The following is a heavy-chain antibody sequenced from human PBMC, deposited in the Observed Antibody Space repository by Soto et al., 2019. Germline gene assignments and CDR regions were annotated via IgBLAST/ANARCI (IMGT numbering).Heavy chain of an antibody. CDR2: IYYSGST. D-gene: IGHD3-10*01. CDR3: ARGPIHWYYYGSGSPPRGDAFDI. Sequence: SETLSLTCTVSGGSISSYYWSWIRQPPGKGLEWIGYIYYSGSTNYNPSLKSRVTISVDTSKNQFSLKLRSVTAADTAVYYCARGPIHWYYYGSGSPPRGDAFDIWGQGTMVTVSS. CDR1: GGSISSYY. V-gene: IGHV4-59*01. J-gene: IGHJ3*02.